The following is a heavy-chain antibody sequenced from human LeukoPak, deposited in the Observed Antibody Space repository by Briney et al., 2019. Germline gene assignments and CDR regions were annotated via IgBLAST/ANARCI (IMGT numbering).Heavy chain of an antibody. D-gene: IGHD5-18*01. CDR2: IYNSGST. CDR3: ARGGYSYGYDDDFDY. Sequence: SGTLSLTCTVSGGSISSYYWSWIRQPPGKGLEWIGYIYNSGSTNYNPSLKSRVTISVDTAKNQFSLKLSYVTAADTAVYYCARGGYSYGYDDDFDYWGQGTLVTVSS. V-gene: IGHV4-59*01. CDR1: GGSISSYY. J-gene: IGHJ4*02.